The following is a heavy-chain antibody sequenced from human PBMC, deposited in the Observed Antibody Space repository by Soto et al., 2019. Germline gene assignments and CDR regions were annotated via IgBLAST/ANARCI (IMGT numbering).Heavy chain of an antibody. V-gene: IGHV1-18*01. D-gene: IGHD6-13*01. CDR3: ARVGAIAPAEGDY. CDR1: GYTFTSYG. CDR2: ISGYNNNK. J-gene: IGHJ4*01. Sequence: QIQLVQSGTEVREPGASVKVSCQASGYTFTSYGIIWVRQAPGQGLELMGWISGYNNNKNYAQKYQARVTMTTDTSTRTAYMELRSLRSDDTAVYYCARVGAIAPAEGDYWGQEPWSPSPQ.